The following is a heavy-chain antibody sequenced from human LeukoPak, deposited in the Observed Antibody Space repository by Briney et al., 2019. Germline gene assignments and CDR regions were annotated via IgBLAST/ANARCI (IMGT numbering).Heavy chain of an antibody. CDR3: ARDRSLVTGTYYYYYGMDV. D-gene: IGHD1-20*01. CDR2: IYYSGST. CDR1: GGSISSYY. J-gene: IGHJ6*02. V-gene: IGHV4-59*01. Sequence: PSETLSLTCTVSGGSISSYYWSWIRQPPGKGLEWIGYIYYSGSTNYNPSLKSRVTISVDTSKNQFSLKLSSVTAADTAVYYCARDRSLVTGTYYYYYGMDVWGQGTTVTVSS.